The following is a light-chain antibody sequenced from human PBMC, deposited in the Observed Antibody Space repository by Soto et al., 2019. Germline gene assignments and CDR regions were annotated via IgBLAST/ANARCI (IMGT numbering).Light chain of an antibody. CDR1: QSVTNW. CDR2: DAS. CDR3: QQYTTYPYT. V-gene: IGKV1-5*01. J-gene: IGKJ2*01. Sequence: DIQMTQSPSTLSASVGDRVTITCRASQSVTNWLAWYQQKPGKAPNLLIYDASRLQSGIPSRFSGSGSGTEFTLTLSSRQPDDFATYYCQQYTTYPYTFGQGTKLEIK.